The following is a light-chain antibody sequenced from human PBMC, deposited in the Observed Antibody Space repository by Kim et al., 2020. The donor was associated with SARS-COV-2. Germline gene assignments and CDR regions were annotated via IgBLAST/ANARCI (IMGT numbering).Light chain of an antibody. CDR2: KAS. CDR3: QQYDTYHT. Sequence: LSASVGDSVTITCRASQNINNWLAWYQLRPGRAPKHLSYKASNLESGVPARFSGSGSGTEFTLTIYSLQPDDFATYYCQQYDTYHTFGQGTKLEI. V-gene: IGKV1-5*03. J-gene: IGKJ2*01. CDR1: QNINNW.